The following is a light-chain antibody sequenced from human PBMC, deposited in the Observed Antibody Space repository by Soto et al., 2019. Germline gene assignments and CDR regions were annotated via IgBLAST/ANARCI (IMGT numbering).Light chain of an antibody. CDR2: DAS. Sequence: EIVLTQSPATLSLSPGERATLSCRASQSFSSYLAWYQQKPGQAPRILIYDASKRATGIPARFSGRGSGTDFTLPIISLGREDIAVYYCQQRSNWPPVTTFGQGTRLEI. J-gene: IGKJ5*01. CDR1: QSFSSY. V-gene: IGKV3-11*01. CDR3: QQRSNWPPVTT.